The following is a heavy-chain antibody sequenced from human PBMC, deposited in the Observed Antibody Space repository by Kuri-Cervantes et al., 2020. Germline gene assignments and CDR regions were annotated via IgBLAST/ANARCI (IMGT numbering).Heavy chain of an antibody. Sequence: LTCAASGFSLSTYWMNWVRQAPGKGLEWVANIKQDGSEKYYVDSVKGRFTISRDNAKNSLYLQMNSLRAEDTAVYYCARADSGSYFGYWGQGTLVTVSS. D-gene: IGHD1-26*01. CDR3: ARADSGSYFGY. J-gene: IGHJ4*02. CDR1: GFSLSTYW. CDR2: IKQDGSEK. V-gene: IGHV3-7*01.